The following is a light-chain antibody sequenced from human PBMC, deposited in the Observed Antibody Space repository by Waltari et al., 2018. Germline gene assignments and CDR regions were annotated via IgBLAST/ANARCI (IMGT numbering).Light chain of an antibody. Sequence: DIQMTQSPSSLSASVGDRVTITCRASQYISSYLIWYRQKPVKAPNLLTYEASSLQSGVPSRFSGSGSGTHFTLPISGLQPEDFATYYCQQSYSRPYTFGQGTQLEIK. V-gene: IGKV1-39*01. CDR1: QYISSY. CDR2: EAS. CDR3: QQSYSRPYT. J-gene: IGKJ2*01.